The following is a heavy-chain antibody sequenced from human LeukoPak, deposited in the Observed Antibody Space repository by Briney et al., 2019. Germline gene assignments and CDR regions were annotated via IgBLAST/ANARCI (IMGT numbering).Heavy chain of an antibody. V-gene: IGHV3-15*01. CDR2: IKSKTDGGTT. CDR3: TTLKDIVVVVAATPDYYYYMDV. J-gene: IGHJ6*03. CDR1: GFTFRNAW. D-gene: IGHD2-15*01. Sequence: PGGSLRLSCAASGFTFRNAWMSWVRQAPGKGLEWVGSIKSKTDGGTTDYAAPVKGRFTISRDDSKNTLYLQMNSLKTEDTAVYYCTTLKDIVVVVAATPDYYYYMDVWGKGTTVTVSS.